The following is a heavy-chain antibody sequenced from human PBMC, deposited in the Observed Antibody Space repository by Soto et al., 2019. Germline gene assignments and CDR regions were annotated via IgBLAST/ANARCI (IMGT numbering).Heavy chain of an antibody. CDR1: GGTFSSYA. V-gene: IGHV1-69*13. D-gene: IGHD2-21*02. J-gene: IGHJ4*01. CDR2: IIPIFGTA. CDR3: ARDVKGDHRYFDY. Sequence: SGKVSCKASGGTFSSYAISGVRQAPGQGLEWMGGIIPIFGTANYAQKFQGRVTITADESTSTAYMELSSLRSEDTAVYYCARDVKGDHRYFDYWGHGSQLKVSS.